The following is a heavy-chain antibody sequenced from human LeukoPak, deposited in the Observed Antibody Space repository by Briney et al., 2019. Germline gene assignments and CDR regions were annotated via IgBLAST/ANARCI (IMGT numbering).Heavy chain of an antibody. J-gene: IGHJ4*02. Sequence: GRSLRLSCAASGFTFDDYAMHWVRQAPGKGLEWVSAISGSGGSTYYADSVKGRFAISRDNSKNTLYLQMNSLRAEDTAVYYCAKFIFRSSWYLAKNDYWGQGTLVTVSS. D-gene: IGHD6-13*01. CDR1: GFTFDDYA. CDR2: ISGSGGST. CDR3: AKFIFRSSWYLAKNDY. V-gene: IGHV3-23*01.